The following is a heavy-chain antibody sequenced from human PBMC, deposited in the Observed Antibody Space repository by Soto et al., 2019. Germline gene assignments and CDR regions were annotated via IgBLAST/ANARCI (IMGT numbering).Heavy chain of an antibody. J-gene: IGHJ6*03. CDR3: ARECSYDMAV. Sequence: APGKGLEWVANIKQDGSEKYYVDSVKGRFTISRDNAKNSLYLQMNSLRAEYTAVYYCARECSYDMAVWGNRTTVPVSS. D-gene: IGHD2-8*01. V-gene: IGHV3-7*01. CDR2: IKQDGSEK.